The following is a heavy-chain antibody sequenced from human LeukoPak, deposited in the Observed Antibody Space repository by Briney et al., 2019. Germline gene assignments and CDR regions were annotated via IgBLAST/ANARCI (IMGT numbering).Heavy chain of an antibody. D-gene: IGHD3-22*01. J-gene: IGHJ3*02. V-gene: IGHV3-30*04. Sequence: GRSLRLSCAASGFTFSSYAMHRVCQAPGKGLEWGSVIAYDGSGKYYADSVKGRFTISRDNSKNTLYLQMNSLRAEDTAVYYCARASGRGMIVVVPPGAFDIWGQGTMVTVSS. CDR1: GFTFSSYA. CDR2: IAYDGSGK. CDR3: ARASGRGMIVVVPPGAFDI.